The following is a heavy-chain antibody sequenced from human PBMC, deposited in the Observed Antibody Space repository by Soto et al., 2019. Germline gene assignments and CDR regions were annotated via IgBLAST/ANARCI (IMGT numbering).Heavy chain of an antibody. CDR3: TAGTTTPVPYYYYVDV. Sequence: PGGSLRLSCAASGVTFSGSAMHWVRQASGKGLEWVGRIRSKANSYATAYAASVKGRFTISRDDSKNTAYLQMNSLKTEDTAVYYCTAGTTTPVPYYYYVDVWGKGTTVTVSS. CDR2: IRSKANSYAT. CDR1: GVTFSGSA. J-gene: IGHJ6*03. D-gene: IGHD1-7*01. V-gene: IGHV3-73*01.